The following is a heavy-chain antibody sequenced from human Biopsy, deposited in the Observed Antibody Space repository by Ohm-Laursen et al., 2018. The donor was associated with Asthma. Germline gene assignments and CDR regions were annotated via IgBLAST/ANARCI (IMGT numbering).Heavy chain of an antibody. J-gene: IGHJ6*02. V-gene: IGHV1-69*01. CDR3: ARGYSGSDRIVYYYSGLGV. D-gene: IGHD5-12*01. CDR1: GDSFSNYA. Sequence: SSVKVSCKVSGDSFSNYAISWVRQAPGQGLEWMGGLIPVLGTPDHAQMFEGRVTITADESTSTAYMELSSLSSEDTAVYYCARGYSGSDRIVYYYSGLGVWGQGTTVTVSS. CDR2: LIPVLGTP.